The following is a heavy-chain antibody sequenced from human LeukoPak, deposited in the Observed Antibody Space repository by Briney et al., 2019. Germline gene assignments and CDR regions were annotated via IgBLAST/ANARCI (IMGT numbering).Heavy chain of an antibody. Sequence: PSETLSLTCAVSGGSISSGGYSWSWVRQPPGKGLEWIGYIYYSGSTYYNPSLKSRVTISVDTSKNQFSLKLSSVTAADTAVYYCARRGGYSGSGKRRHFDYWGQGTLVTVSS. CDR2: IYYSGST. CDR1: GGSISSGGYS. V-gene: IGHV4-30-4*07. CDR3: ARRGGYSGSGKRRHFDY. J-gene: IGHJ4*02. D-gene: IGHD3-10*01.